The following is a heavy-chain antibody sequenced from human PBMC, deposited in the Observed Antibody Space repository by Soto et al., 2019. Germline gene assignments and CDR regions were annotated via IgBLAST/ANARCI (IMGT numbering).Heavy chain of an antibody. V-gene: IGHV3-23*01. CDR3: AKDRPRGCSGGSCYSGAQ. CDR2: ISGSGGST. D-gene: IGHD2-15*01. J-gene: IGHJ4*02. Sequence: GWSLRLSCASSVFTFISYAMSWVRQAPGKGLGWVSGISGSGGSTNHADSVKGRFTISRDNSKKTLYLQMNSLRAEDTAVYYCAKDRPRGCSGGSCYSGAQWGQGTLVTVSS. CDR1: VFTFISYA.